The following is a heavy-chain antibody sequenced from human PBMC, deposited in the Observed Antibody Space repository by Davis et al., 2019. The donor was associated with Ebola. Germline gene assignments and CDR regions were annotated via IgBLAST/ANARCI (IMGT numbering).Heavy chain of an antibody. V-gene: IGHV3-23*01. CDR1: GFTFSSYA. D-gene: IGHD4-23*01. Sequence: PGGSLRLSCAASGFTFSSYAMSWVRQAPGKGLEWVSAISGSGGSTYYADSVKGRFTISRDNSKNTLYLQMNSLRAEDTAVYYCARALDPHYGGNPPGYWGQGTLVTVSS. J-gene: IGHJ4*02. CDR2: ISGSGGST. CDR3: ARALDPHYGGNPPGY.